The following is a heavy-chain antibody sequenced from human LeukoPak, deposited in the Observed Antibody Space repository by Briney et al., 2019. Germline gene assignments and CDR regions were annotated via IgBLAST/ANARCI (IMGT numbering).Heavy chain of an antibody. V-gene: IGHV1-18*01. CDR2: ISAYNGNT. J-gene: IGHJ4*02. CDR3: AAGNYYDSSGYYHLGYFGY. Sequence: ASVKVSFKASGYTFTSYGISWVRQAPGQRLEWMGWISAYNGNTNYAQKLQGRVTMTTDTSTSTAYMELRSLRSDDTAVYYCAAGNYYDSSGYYHLGYFGYWGQGTLVTVSS. D-gene: IGHD3-22*01. CDR1: GYTFTSYG.